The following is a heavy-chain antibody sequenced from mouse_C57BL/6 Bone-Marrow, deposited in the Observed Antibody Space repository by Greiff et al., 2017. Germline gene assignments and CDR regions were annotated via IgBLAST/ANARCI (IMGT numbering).Heavy chain of an antibody. CDR1: GFNIKDYY. CDR2: IDPEGGET. D-gene: IGHD1-1*01. Sequence: VQLQQSGAELVKPGASVKLSCTASGFNIKDYYIHWVKQRTEQGLEWIGRIDPEGGETKYAPKFQDKATITADKSSNTAYLQLSSLTSEDTAVYYCTRSLIYYSTSYGGQGHALPVSA. V-gene: IGHV14-2*01. J-gene: IGHJ2*01. CDR3: TRSLIYYSTSY.